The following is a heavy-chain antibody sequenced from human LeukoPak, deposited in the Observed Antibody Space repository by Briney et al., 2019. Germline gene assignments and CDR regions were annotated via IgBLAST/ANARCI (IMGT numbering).Heavy chain of an antibody. CDR3: AKGRGLRFFDWLLKKDAFDI. CDR2: ISWHSGNI. V-gene: IGHV3-9*01. J-gene: IGHJ3*02. Sequence: GGSLRLSCAASGFTFEDYGMHWVRQAPGKGLEGVSSISWHSGNIAYVDSVKGRFNISRDNAKNSLSLQMNSLRAEDTALYYCAKGRGLRFFDWLLKKDAFDIWGQGTMVTVSS. D-gene: IGHD3-3*01. CDR1: GFTFEDYG.